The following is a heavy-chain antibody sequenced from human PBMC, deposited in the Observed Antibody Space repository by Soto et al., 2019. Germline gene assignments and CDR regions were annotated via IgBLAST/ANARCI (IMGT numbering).Heavy chain of an antibody. CDR1: GRSVSGYY. CDR2: IHYSGST. D-gene: IGHD3-10*01. Sequence: PSETLSLTCTVSGRSVSGYYWGWIRQPPGRGLEYIGHIHYSGSTNYNPSLKSRVTMSVDASRNQFSLKLNSVTAADTAVYFCARHYDSGSYPLDCWGQGTLVTVS. CDR3: ARHYDSGSYPLDC. V-gene: IGHV4-59*08. J-gene: IGHJ4*02.